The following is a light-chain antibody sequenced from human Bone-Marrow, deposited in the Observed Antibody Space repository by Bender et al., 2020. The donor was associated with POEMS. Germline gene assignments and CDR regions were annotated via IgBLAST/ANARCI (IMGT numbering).Light chain of an antibody. Sequence: QSALTQPPSASGSPGQSVTISCTGTSSDIGRHNFVSWYRQHPGKAPKVMIYEGSKRPSEVPDRFSGSRSGTSASLAISGLQSEDEADYYCAVWDDSLNGWVFGGGTKLTVL. V-gene: IGLV2-8*01. J-gene: IGLJ3*02. CDR1: SSDIGRHNF. CDR3: AVWDDSLNGWV. CDR2: EGS.